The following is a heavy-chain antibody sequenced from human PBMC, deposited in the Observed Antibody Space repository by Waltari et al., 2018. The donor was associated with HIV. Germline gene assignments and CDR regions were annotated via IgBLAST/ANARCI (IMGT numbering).Heavy chain of an antibody. V-gene: IGHV4-4*07. J-gene: IGHJ3*02. D-gene: IGHD3-16*02. CDR2: FYTSGST. Sequence: QVQLEESGPGLVKPSETLSLTCTVSGGSISSYYWSWIRLPAGKGLEWIGRFYTSGSTNDNPSLKSRVTLSVTTSMNQFSLRLSSVTAADTAVYCCARGLRLGELSLYKYAFDIWGQGKMVTVSS. CDR3: ARGLRLGELSLYKYAFDI. CDR1: GGSISSYY.